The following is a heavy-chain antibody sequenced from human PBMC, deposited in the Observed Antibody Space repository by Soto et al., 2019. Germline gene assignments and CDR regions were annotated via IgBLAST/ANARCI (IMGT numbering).Heavy chain of an antibody. CDR3: ALASYPLYYGMDV. CDR1: GGSIRSGGYY. V-gene: IGHV4-31*03. CDR2: IYYSGST. Sequence: QVQLEESGPGLMKPSQTLSLTCTVSGGSIRSGGYYWNWIRQHPGKGLEWIGNIYYSGSTYYNPSLKNRITISIDTAKNQFSLKLSSVTAADTAVYYCALASYPLYYGMDVWGQGTTVTVSS. J-gene: IGHJ6*02. D-gene: IGHD1-26*01.